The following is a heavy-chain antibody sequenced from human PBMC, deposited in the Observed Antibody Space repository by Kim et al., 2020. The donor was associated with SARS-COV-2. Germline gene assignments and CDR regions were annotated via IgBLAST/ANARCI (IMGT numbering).Heavy chain of an antibody. V-gene: IGHV3-23*01. J-gene: IGHJ4*02. CDR3: ATLIGKYSGVDY. CDR1: GFTFTSFG. CDR2: ISDSISDSGGST. Sequence: GGSLRLSCAASGFTFTSFGMFWVRQAPGKGLEWVSFISDSISDSGGSTYYADSVKGRFTISRDNSKNTVYLQMNSLRAEDTAVYYCATLIGKYSGVDYWGQRTPVTVSP. D-gene: IGHD1-26*01.